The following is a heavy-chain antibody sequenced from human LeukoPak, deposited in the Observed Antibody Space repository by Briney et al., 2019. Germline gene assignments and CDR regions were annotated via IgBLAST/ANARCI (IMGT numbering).Heavy chain of an antibody. J-gene: IGHJ4*02. D-gene: IGHD5-24*01. V-gene: IGHV3-11*04. CDR2: ISVSGTTM. CDR1: GFTFTDYY. Sequence: GVSLRLSCATSGFTFTDYYMSWIRQAPGKGLEWVSYISVSGTTMYYADSVKGRFTLSRDNSKNTLYLQMSSLRAEDTAVYYCAKPMRDGYNFAGFDYWGQGTLVTVSS. CDR3: AKPMRDGYNFAGFDY.